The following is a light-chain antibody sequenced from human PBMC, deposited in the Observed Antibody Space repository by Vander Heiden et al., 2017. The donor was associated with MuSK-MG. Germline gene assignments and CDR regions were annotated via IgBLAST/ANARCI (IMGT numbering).Light chain of an antibody. CDR1: NRDIGNYNI. V-gene: IGLV2-23*01. CDR3: CSSAPSSGSFYV. CDR2: DAN. Sequence: QPALTQPASEYGYTRNTITISCTGTNRDIGNYNIVSWYQHHPGKAPKLMIFDANKRPSGVSNRFSGSNSGITAATTISGLQAEDEADYYCCSSAPSSGSFYVFGPGTKLTVL. J-gene: IGLJ1*01.